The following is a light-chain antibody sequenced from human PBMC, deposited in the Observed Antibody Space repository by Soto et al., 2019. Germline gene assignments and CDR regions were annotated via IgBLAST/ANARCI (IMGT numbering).Light chain of an antibody. V-gene: IGKV1-6*01. CDR3: LQDYTYPLS. CDR2: SAT. Sequence: GDRASISSRASEDIGNDFGWYQQKPGKAPKLLIYSATSLRNGVPSRFSGSGSGTDFTLTISSLQPEDFATYYCLQDYTYPLSFGGGTKVDIK. J-gene: IGKJ4*01. CDR1: EDIGND.